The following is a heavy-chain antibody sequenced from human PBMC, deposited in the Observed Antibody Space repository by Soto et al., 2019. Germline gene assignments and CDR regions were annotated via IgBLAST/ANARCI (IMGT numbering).Heavy chain of an antibody. CDR2: IYYSGST. D-gene: IGHD1-7*01. Sequence: QVQLQESGPGLVKPSETLSLTCTVSGGSISSYYWSWIRQPPGKGLEWIGYIYYSGSTNYNPSLKSRVTISVDTSKNQFSLKLSSVTAADTAVYYCARAIPYNWNYQRFDPWGQGTLVTVSS. CDR3: ARAIPYNWNYQRFDP. CDR1: GGSISSYY. V-gene: IGHV4-59*01. J-gene: IGHJ5*02.